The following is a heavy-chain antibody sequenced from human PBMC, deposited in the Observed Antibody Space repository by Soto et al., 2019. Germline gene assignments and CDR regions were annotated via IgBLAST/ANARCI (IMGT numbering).Heavy chain of an antibody. J-gene: IGHJ3*02. D-gene: IGHD3-22*01. CDR1: GGSISSSSYY. Sequence: SETLSLTCTVSGGSISSSSYYWGWIRQPPGKGLEWIGSIYYSGSTYYNPSLKSRGTISVDTSKNQFSLKLSSVTAADTAVYYCARHYYDSSGYYRLIAFDIWGQGTMVNVSS. CDR2: IYYSGST. V-gene: IGHV4-39*01. CDR3: ARHYYDSSGYYRLIAFDI.